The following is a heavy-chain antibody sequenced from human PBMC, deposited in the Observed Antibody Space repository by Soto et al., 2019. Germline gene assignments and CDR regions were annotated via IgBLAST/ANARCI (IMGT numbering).Heavy chain of an antibody. V-gene: IGHV3-23*01. CDR3: AKDRLGGGLDY. CDR1: GFSFSNYA. Sequence: EVQLLQSGGGLVQPGGSLRLSCAASGFSFSNYAMNWVRQAPGKGLEWVSIVTSRGDTTYYADSVKGRFTISRDNSKNTLYPQVNSLTAEDTAVYYCAKDRLGGGLDYWGQGTLVSVSS. CDR2: VTSRGDTT. J-gene: IGHJ4*02. D-gene: IGHD3-16*01.